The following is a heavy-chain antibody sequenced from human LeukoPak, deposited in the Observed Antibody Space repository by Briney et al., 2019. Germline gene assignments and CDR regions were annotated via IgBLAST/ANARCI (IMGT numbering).Heavy chain of an antibody. Sequence: GGSLRLSCAASGFTFSTSWMHWVRQVPGKGLVWVSRINSDGRSTDYADSVKGRFTISSDNTKNTLYLQMNSLRVEDTAVYYCAHTVWSGNYFDYWGQGTLVTVSS. CDR2: INSDGRST. CDR1: GFTFSTSW. D-gene: IGHD3-3*01. CDR3: AHTVWSGNYFDY. J-gene: IGHJ4*02. V-gene: IGHV3-74*01.